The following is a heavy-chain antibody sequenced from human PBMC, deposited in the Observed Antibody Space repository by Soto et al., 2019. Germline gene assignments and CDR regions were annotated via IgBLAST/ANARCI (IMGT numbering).Heavy chain of an antibody. D-gene: IGHD3-22*01. CDR2: INPSGGST. Sequence: ASVKVSCKASGYSFTSYYMHWVRQAPGQGLEWMGIINPSGGSTTYAQKFQGRVTMTRDTSTSTVYMELSSLRSEDTAVYYCAKCRDYDSSGYYFYYYYDMDVWGQGTTVTVS. CDR1: GYSFTSYY. CDR3: AKCRDYDSSGYYFYYYYDMDV. J-gene: IGHJ6*02. V-gene: IGHV1-46*03.